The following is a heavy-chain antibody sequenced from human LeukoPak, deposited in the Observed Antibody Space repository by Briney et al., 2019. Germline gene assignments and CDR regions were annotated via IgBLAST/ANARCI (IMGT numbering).Heavy chain of an antibody. CDR1: GYTFTSYD. V-gene: IGHV1-8*03. Sequence: GASVKVSCKASGYTFTSYDINWVRQATGQGLEWMGWMNPNSGNTGYAQKFQGRVTITRNTSISTAYMELSSLRSEDTAVYYCARGRRQVVRGVIYMDVWGKGTTVTVSS. D-gene: IGHD3-10*01. CDR2: MNPNSGNT. CDR3: ARGRRQVVRGVIYMDV. J-gene: IGHJ6*03.